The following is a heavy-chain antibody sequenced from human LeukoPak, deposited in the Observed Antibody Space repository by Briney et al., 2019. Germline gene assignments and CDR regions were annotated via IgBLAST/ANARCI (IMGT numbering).Heavy chain of an antibody. D-gene: IGHD1-26*01. CDR3: ARDSSGSYFPGHAFDI. J-gene: IGHJ3*02. CDR2: IYTSGST. V-gene: IGHV4-4*07. CDR1: GGSISSYY. Sequence: SETLSLTXTVSGGSISSYYWSWIRQPAGKGLEWIGRIYTSGSTNYNPSLKSRVTMSVDTSKNQFSLKLSSVTAADTAVYYCARDSSGSYFPGHAFDIWGQGTMVTVSS.